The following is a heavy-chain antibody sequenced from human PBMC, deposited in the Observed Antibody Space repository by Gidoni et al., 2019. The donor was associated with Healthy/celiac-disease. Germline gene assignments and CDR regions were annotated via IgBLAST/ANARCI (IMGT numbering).Heavy chain of an antibody. CDR1: GFTFSSYG. Sequence: QVQLVESGGGVVQPGRSLRLSCAASGFTFSSYGMHWVRQAPGKGLEWVAVIWYDGSNKYYADSVKGRFTISRDKSKNTLYLQMNSLRAEDTAVYYCARGVGWAGGAFDIWGQGTMVTVSS. CDR3: ARGVGWAGGAFDI. J-gene: IGHJ3*02. CDR2: IWYDGSNK. D-gene: IGHD1-26*01. V-gene: IGHV3-33*01.